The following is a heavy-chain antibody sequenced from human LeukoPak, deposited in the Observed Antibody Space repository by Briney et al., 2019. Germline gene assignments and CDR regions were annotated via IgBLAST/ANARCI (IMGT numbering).Heavy chain of an antibody. CDR2: MDTSGHT. Sequence: PSETLSLTCIVSGXSISGYYWSWIRQPAGKGLEWIGHMDTSGHTNYNSFRMSRVTMSVDTSKNQFSLRLTSVTAADTAVYYCATHWSHSVAQFGRSYWFDPWGQGTLVTVSS. CDR3: ATHWSHSVAQFGRSYWFDP. J-gene: IGHJ5*02. D-gene: IGHD2-15*01. CDR1: GXSISGYY. V-gene: IGHV4-4*07.